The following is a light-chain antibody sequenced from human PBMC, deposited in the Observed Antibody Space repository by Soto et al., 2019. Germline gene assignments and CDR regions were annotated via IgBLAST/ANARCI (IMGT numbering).Light chain of an antibody. CDR1: QSVDIY. Sequence: EVVLTQSPVTLSLSPGDRASLSCKASQSVDIYVAWYQQRPGQAPRLLIYDASKRATGIPARSSGSGSGTDFTLTISSPAPEDSAVYYCQQGRSWSPLTFGAGTKVEIK. J-gene: IGKJ4*01. CDR2: DAS. V-gene: IGKV3-11*01. CDR3: QQGRSWSPLT.